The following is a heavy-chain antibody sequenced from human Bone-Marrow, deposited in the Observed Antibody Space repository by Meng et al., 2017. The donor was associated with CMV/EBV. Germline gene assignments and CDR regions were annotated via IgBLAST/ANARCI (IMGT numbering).Heavy chain of an antibody. CDR3: ARDPLYCSSTSCYRGGWFDP. CDR2: IIPIFGTA. D-gene: IGHD2-2*02. J-gene: IGHJ5*02. CDR1: GGTFSSYA. V-gene: IGHV1-69*05. Sequence: SVKVSCKASGGTFSSYAISWVRQAPGQGLEWMGGIIPIFGTANYAQKFQGRVTITTDESTSTAYMELSSLRSEDTAVYYCARDPLYCSSTSCYRGGWFDPWGQGNLVTVSS.